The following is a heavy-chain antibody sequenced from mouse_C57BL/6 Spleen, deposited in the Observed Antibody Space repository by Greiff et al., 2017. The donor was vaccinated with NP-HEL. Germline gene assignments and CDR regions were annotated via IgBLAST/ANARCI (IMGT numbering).Heavy chain of an antibody. Sequence: QVQLKQPGAELVKPGASVKMSCKASGYTFTSYWITWVKQRPGQGLEWIGDIYPGSGSTNYNEKFKSKATLTVDTSSSTAYMQLSSLTSEDSAVYYCAREGYYRGYFDVWGTGTTVTVSS. CDR3: AREGYYRGYFDV. J-gene: IGHJ1*03. CDR2: IYPGSGST. CDR1: GYTFTSYW. V-gene: IGHV1-55*01. D-gene: IGHD2-12*01.